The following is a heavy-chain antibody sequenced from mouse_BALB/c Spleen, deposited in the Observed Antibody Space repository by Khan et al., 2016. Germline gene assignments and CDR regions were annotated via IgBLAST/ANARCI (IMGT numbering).Heavy chain of an antibody. J-gene: IGHJ2*02. Sequence: VQLQQSGAEPVRPAALVTLSCKASGFNIKDYSMHWVMQRPEQVLEWIGWIDPENGNAIYDRRFQVNASITVDTSSNTSYLQLSSLTSEDTTVSYCAIDFVRVYWGHGTSLSV. CDR3: AIDFVRVY. CDR1: GFNIKDYS. V-gene: IGHV14-1*02. CDR2: IDPENGNA.